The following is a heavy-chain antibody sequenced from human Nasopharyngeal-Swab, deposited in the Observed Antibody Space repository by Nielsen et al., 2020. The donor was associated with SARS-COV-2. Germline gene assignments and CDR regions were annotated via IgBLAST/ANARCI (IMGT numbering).Heavy chain of an antibody. CDR2: FDPEDGET. Sequence: ASVQVSCKVSGYTLTDLSMHWVRQAPGKGLEWMGGFDPEDGETIYAQKFQGRVTMTEDTSTDTAYMELSSLRPEDTAVYYCATGSGSYLDNWFDPWGQGTLVTVSS. CDR1: GYTLTDLS. D-gene: IGHD1-26*01. J-gene: IGHJ5*02. CDR3: ATGSGSYLDNWFDP. V-gene: IGHV1-24*01.